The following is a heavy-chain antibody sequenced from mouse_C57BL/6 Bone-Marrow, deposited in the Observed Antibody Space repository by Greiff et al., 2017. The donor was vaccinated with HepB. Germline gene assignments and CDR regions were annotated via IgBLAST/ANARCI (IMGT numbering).Heavy chain of an antibody. CDR2: IDPANGNN. J-gene: IGHJ2*01. D-gene: IGHD4-1*01. CDR3: ASWDFDY. CDR1: GFNIKNTY. Sequence: VQLQQSVAELVRPGASAKLSCTASGFNIKNTYMHCVKQRPEQGLEWIGRIDPANGNNTSAPKFQGKATITADTSSNTAYLQLSSLTSEYTAIYYCASWDFDYWGQGPTLTVSS. V-gene: IGHV14-3*01.